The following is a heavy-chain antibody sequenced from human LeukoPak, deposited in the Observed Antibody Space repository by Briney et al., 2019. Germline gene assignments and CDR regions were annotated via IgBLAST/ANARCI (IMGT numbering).Heavy chain of an antibody. Sequence: KPSETLSLTCTVSGGSISSYYWSWIRQPPGKGLEWIGYIYYSGSTNYNPSLKSRVTISVDTSKNQFSLKLSSVTAADTAVYYCARVRHYYGSGSYYPTYYFDYWGQGTPVTVSS. J-gene: IGHJ4*02. V-gene: IGHV4-59*01. CDR2: IYYSGST. D-gene: IGHD3-10*01. CDR1: GGSISSYY. CDR3: ARVRHYYGSGSYYPTYYFDY.